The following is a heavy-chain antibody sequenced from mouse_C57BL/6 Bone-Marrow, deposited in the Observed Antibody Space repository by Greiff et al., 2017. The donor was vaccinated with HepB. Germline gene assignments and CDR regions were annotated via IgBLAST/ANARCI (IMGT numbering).Heavy chain of an antibody. J-gene: IGHJ2*01. CDR1: GYTFTSYW. CDR3: ANMPSDY. D-gene: IGHD6-5*01. CDR2: INPSSGYT. Sequence: SGAELAKPGASVKLSCKASGYTFTSYWMHWVKQRPGQGLEWIGYINPSSGYTKYNQKFKDKATLTADEASSTAYMQLSSLTYEDSAVYYCANMPSDYWGQGTTLTVSS. V-gene: IGHV1-7*01.